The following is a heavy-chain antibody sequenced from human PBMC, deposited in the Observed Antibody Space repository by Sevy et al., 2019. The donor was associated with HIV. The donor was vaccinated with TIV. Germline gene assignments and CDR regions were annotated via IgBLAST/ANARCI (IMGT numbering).Heavy chain of an antibody. CDR2: IKKDGTEK. CDR3: AREWSLPYFDI. J-gene: IGHJ4*02. D-gene: IGHD1-26*01. Sequence: GGSLRLSCAGSGFSFNNFWMSWVRQAPGKGLEWVANIKKDGTEKYYTDSVKGRFTISRDNDKNSLYLQMNSLRAEDTAVYYCAREWSLPYFDIWGQGALVTVSS. V-gene: IGHV3-7*03. CDR1: GFSFNNFW.